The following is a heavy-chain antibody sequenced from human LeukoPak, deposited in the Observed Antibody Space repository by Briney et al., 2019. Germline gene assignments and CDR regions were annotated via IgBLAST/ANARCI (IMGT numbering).Heavy chain of an antibody. CDR1: GGSFSGYY. CDR2: INHSGST. D-gene: IGHD3-22*01. V-gene: IGHV4-34*01. Sequence: SETLSLTCAVYGGSFSGYYWSWIRQPPGKGLEWIGEINHSGSTNYNPSLRSRVTISVDTSKNQFSLKLSSVTAADTAVYYCARRLDYYDSSGYYYYFDYWGQGTLVTVSS. CDR3: ARRLDYYDSSGYYYYFDY. J-gene: IGHJ4*02.